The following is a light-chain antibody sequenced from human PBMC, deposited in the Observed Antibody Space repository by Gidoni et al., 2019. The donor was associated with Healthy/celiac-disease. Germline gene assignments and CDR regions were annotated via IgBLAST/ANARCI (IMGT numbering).Light chain of an antibody. CDR1: QSLLHSNGYNY. Sequence: DIVMTQSPLSLPVTPGEPASISCRSSQSLLHSNGYNYLDWYLQKPGQSPQLLIYLGSNRASGVTDRFSGSGSGTDFTLKISRVEAEDVGVYYCMQALQTPPTFGQXTKLEIK. V-gene: IGKV2-28*01. J-gene: IGKJ2*01. CDR3: MQALQTPPT. CDR2: LGS.